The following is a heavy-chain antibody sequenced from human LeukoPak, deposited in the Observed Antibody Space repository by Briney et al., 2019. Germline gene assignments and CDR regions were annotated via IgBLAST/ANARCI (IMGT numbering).Heavy chain of an antibody. V-gene: IGHV7-4-1*02. CDR3: TTVMWFGELLWDYFDY. CDR2: INTNTGNP. J-gene: IGHJ4*02. Sequence: GASVKVSCKSSGYTFISYSMNWVRQAPGQGLEWMGWINTNTGNPTYAQGFTGRFVFSLDTSVSTAYLQMNSLKTEDTAVYYCTTVMWFGELLWDYFDYWGQGTLVTVSS. CDR1: GYTFISYS. D-gene: IGHD3-10*01.